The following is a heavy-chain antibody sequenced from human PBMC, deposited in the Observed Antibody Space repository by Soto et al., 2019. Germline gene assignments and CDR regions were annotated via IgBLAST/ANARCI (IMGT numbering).Heavy chain of an antibody. CDR3: AHSFASSGSPWFFDQ. D-gene: IGHD3-22*01. CDR1: GFSLTTAGVG. Sequence: QITLHESGPTLVKPTQTLTLTCSFSGFSLTTAGVGVGWIRQPPGKPLEWLGLIYWNDDTTFRPSLQNRLSITKDTSKNLVVLTMTNMGLVDAGTYYCAHSFASSGSPWFFDQLGQGTLVTVSP. V-gene: IGHV2-5*01. CDR2: IYWNDDT. J-gene: IGHJ5*02.